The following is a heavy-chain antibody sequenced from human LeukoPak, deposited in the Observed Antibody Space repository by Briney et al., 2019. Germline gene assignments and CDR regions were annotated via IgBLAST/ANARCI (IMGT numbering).Heavy chain of an antibody. Sequence: GGSLRLSCAASGFTLSSYAMSWVRQAPGKGLEWVSAISGSGGSTYYADSVKGRFTISRDNSKNTLYLQMNSLRAEDTAVYYCAKDHTPSSWYPSGYWGQGTLVTVSS. J-gene: IGHJ4*02. V-gene: IGHV3-23*01. D-gene: IGHD6-13*01. CDR3: AKDHTPSSWYPSGY. CDR2: ISGSGGST. CDR1: GFTLSSYA.